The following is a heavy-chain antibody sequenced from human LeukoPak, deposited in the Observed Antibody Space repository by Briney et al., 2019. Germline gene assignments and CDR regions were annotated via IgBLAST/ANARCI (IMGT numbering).Heavy chain of an antibody. CDR2: IYSSGST. V-gene: IGHV4-39*07. CDR1: GPSINSGSNY. D-gene: IGHD5-18*01. J-gene: IGHJ3*02. CDR3: ARSDGYGLVGI. Sequence: SETLSLTCRVSGPSINSGSNYWGWIRQPPGKTLEWIGSIYSSGSTYYNPSLKSRVIIMIDTPKNHFSLTLSSVTAADTAVYYCARSDGYGLVGIWGQGTMVTVSS.